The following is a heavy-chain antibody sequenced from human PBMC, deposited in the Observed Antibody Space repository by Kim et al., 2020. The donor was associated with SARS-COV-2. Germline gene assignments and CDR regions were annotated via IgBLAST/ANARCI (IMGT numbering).Heavy chain of an antibody. CDR3: ARASGSRSNYYHYYYMDV. V-gene: IGHV3-11*01. CDR1: GFTFSDYY. J-gene: IGHJ6*03. CDR2: ISSSGSTI. Sequence: GGSLRLSCAASGFTFSDYYMTWIRQAPGKGLEWVSYISSSGSTIYYADSVKGRFTISRDNAKNSLYLQMNSLRAEDTAVYYCARASGSRSNYYHYYYMDVWGKGTTVTVSS. D-gene: IGHD2-15*01.